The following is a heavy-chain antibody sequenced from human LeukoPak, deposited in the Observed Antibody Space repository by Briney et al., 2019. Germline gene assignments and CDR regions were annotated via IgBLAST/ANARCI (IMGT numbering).Heavy chain of an antibody. Sequence: GGSLRLSCAASGFTFRDSAMHWVRQVPGKGLEWVSSISWSSEYMYYADSVKGRFAISRDNAKNSLYLQMDSLRAEDTALYYCAKEGSVCTNGICRYFDYWGQGTLVTVSS. D-gene: IGHD2-8*01. CDR2: ISWSSEYM. V-gene: IGHV3-9*01. CDR3: AKEGSVCTNGICRYFDY. CDR1: GFTFRDSA. J-gene: IGHJ4*02.